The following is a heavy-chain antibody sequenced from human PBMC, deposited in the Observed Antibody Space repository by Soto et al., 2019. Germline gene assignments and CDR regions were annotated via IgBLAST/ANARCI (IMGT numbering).Heavy chain of an antibody. CDR2: IYHSGTT. J-gene: IGHJ2*01. V-gene: IGHV4-4*02. CDR1: SGSISSNNW. CDR3: ATGGSYCSTTGCLYWYLEL. Sequence: QVHLQESGPGLVKASGTLSLTCAVSSGSISSNNWWSWVRQPPGKGLEWIGEIYHSGTTNYNPSLKRRVTISVDTSKNQFSLILNSVTAADTAVYYGATGGSYCSTTGCLYWYLELWGRGTLVSVPS. D-gene: IGHD2-2*01.